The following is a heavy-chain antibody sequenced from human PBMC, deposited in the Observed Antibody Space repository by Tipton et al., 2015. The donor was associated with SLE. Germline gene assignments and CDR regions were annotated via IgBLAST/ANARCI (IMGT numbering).Heavy chain of an antibody. J-gene: IGHJ3*02. CDR1: GGSFSGYY. V-gene: IGHV4-34*01. D-gene: IGHD3-22*01. CDR2: INHSGST. CDR3: ARVIADYYDSTKGAFDI. Sequence: TLSLTCAVYGGSFSGYYWSWIRQPPGKGLEWIGEINHSGSTNYNPSLKSRVTISVDTSKNQFSLKLSSVTAADTAVYYCARVIADYYDSTKGAFDIWGQGTMVTVSS.